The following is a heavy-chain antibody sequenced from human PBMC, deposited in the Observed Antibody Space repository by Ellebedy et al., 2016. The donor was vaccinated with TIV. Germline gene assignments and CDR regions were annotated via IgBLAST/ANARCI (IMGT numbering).Heavy chain of an antibody. CDR1: GSSISSGYY. V-gene: IGHV4-38-2*02. D-gene: IGHD4-23*01. CDR3: ARDGAGRWDY. Sequence: MPSETLSLTCSVSGSSISSGYYWGWIRQPPGRGPEWLGSMFHSGSTYYSPSLKSRVTISVDTSKNQLSLRRSSVTAADTAVYYRARDGAGRWDYWGPGTLVTVSS. J-gene: IGHJ4*02. CDR2: MFHSGST.